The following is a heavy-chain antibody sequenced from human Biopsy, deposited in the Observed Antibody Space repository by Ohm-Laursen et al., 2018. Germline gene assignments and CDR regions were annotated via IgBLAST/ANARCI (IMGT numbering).Heavy chain of an antibody. D-gene: IGHD4-23*01. Sequence: SLRLSCSASGFSFSDYHMRWNRQAPGRGLEWVSYSSGGGTIYYGDSMKGRVTISRDNAKNSLYLQMHSLRAEDTAVYYCARDTRWSPYSMDVWGQGTTVTVSS. CDR3: ARDTRWSPYSMDV. CDR2: SSGGGTI. J-gene: IGHJ6*02. V-gene: IGHV3-11*01. CDR1: GFSFSDYH.